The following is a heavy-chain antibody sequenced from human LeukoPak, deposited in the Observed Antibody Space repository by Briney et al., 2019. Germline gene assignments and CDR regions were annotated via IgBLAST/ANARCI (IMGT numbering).Heavy chain of an antibody. CDR3: ASGDPFFSGRYYYYMDV. J-gene: IGHJ6*03. Sequence: ASVKVSCKASGYTFTSYAMNWVRQAPGQGLEWMGWINTNTGNPTYAQGFTGRFVFSLDTSVSTAYLQISSLKAEDTAVYYCASGDPFFSGRYYYYMDVWGKGTTVTVSS. CDR2: INTNTGNP. D-gene: IGHD5-12*01. V-gene: IGHV7-4-1*02. CDR1: GYTFTSYA.